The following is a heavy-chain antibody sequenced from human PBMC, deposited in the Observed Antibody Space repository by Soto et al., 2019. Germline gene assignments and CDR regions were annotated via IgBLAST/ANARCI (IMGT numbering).Heavy chain of an antibody. J-gene: IGHJ4*02. CDR1: GDTFNRYT. D-gene: IGHD2-15*01. Sequence: QVQLVQSGAEVKKPGSSVNVACKASGDTFNRYTISWVRQAPGQGLGWMGRIIPMSPMPIYAQKFRGRVTFTADNSTTSVYMELSSLTSDDTAVYYCARGEGGNANWYAVWGQGTLVTVSS. CDR2: IIPMSPMP. CDR3: ARGEGGNANWYAV. V-gene: IGHV1-69*02.